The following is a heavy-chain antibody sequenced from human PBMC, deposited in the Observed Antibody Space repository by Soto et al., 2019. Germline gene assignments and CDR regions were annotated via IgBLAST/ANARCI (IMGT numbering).Heavy chain of an antibody. D-gene: IGHD4-17*01. J-gene: IGHJ5*02. V-gene: IGHV4-31*03. CDR1: GGSISSGGYY. CDR3: ARDLDRSYGDSNWFDP. Sequence: PSETLSLTCTVSGGSISSGGYYWSWIRQHPGKGLEWIGYIYYSGSTYYNPSLKSRVTISVDTSKNQFSLKLSSVTAADTAVYYCARDLDRSYGDSNWFDPWGQGTLVTVSS. CDR2: IYYSGST.